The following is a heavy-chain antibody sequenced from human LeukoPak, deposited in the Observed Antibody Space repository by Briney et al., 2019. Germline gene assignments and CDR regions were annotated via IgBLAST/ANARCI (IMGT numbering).Heavy chain of an antibody. Sequence: VASVKVSCKASGGTFSSYAISWVRQAPGQGLEWMGVINPSAGSTTYTQKFQSRVSMTRDTSTSTVYMELSSLRSDDTAIYYCARDLGQWLVLYCFDYWGQGTLVTVSS. D-gene: IGHD6-19*01. CDR3: ARDLGQWLVLYCFDY. V-gene: IGHV1-46*01. J-gene: IGHJ4*02. CDR2: INPSAGST. CDR1: GGTFSSYA.